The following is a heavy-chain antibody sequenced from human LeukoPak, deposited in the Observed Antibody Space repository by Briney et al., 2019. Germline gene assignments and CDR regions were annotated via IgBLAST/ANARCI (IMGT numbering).Heavy chain of an antibody. V-gene: IGHV4-4*07. CDR1: GGSISSYY. D-gene: IGHD5-18*01. CDR2: IYTSGST. J-gene: IGHJ4*02. CDR3: AREGEDTAMVDY. Sequence: SETLSLTCTDSGGSISSYYWSWIRQPAGKGLEWIGRIYTSGSTNYNPSLKSRVTVSVDTSKNQFSLKLSSVTAADTAVYYCAREGEDTAMVDYWGQGTLVTVSS.